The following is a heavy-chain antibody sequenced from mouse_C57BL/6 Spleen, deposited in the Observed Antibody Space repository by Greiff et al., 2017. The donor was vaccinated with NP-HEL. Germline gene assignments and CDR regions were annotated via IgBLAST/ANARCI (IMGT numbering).Heavy chain of an antibody. J-gene: IGHJ1*03. CDR1: GYSITSGYY. Sequence: EVKLQESGPGLVKPSQSLSLTCSVTGYSITSGYYWNWIRQFPGNKLEWMGYISYDGSNNYIPSLKNRISITRDTSKNQFFLKLNSVTTEDTATYYCASPSFYYYGSSNWYFDVWGTGTTVTVSS. CDR2: ISYDGSN. CDR3: ASPSFYYYGSSNWYFDV. D-gene: IGHD1-1*01. V-gene: IGHV3-6*01.